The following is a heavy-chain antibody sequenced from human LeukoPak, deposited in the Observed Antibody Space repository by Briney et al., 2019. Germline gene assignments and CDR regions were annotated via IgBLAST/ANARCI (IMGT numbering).Heavy chain of an antibody. J-gene: IGHJ4*02. Sequence: GRSLRLSCAAAGFTFSSYEMNCVRQAPGKGLEWVAYISSSGSTRYYAGSVKGRFTISSDNAKNSLYLQMNSLRAEDTGVYYCARDGSGWYDYWGQGILVTVSS. V-gene: IGHV3-48*03. CDR3: ARDGSGWYDY. CDR1: GFTFSSYE. D-gene: IGHD6-19*01. CDR2: ISSSGSTR.